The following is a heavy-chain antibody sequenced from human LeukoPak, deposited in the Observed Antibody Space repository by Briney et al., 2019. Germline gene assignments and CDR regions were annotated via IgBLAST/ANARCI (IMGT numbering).Heavy chain of an antibody. Sequence: SETLSLTCTVSGGSISSSSYYWGWIRQPPGKGLEWIGSIYYSGSTYYNPSLKSRVTISVDTSKNQFSLKLSSVTAADTAVYYCARVGYSYEFDPWGQGTLVTVSS. J-gene: IGHJ5*02. CDR1: GGSISSSSYY. CDR3: ARVGYSYEFDP. CDR2: IYYSGST. V-gene: IGHV4-39*07. D-gene: IGHD5-18*01.